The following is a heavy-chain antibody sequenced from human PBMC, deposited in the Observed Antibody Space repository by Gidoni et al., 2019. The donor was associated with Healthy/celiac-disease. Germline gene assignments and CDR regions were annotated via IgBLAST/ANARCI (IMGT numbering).Heavy chain of an antibody. J-gene: IGHJ4*02. D-gene: IGHD3-16*02. V-gene: IGHV1-69*01. Sequence: QVQQVQPGAEVKKPGSSVKVSCKASGGTFSSYAFSWVRQAPGQGLEWMGGIIPIFGTANYAQKFQGRVTMTADESTSTAYMGLSSLRSEDTAVYYGARAGQDYVWGSYRYPFDYWGQGTLVTVSS. CDR3: ARAGQDYVWGSYRYPFDY. CDR1: GGTFSSYA. CDR2: IIPIFGTA.